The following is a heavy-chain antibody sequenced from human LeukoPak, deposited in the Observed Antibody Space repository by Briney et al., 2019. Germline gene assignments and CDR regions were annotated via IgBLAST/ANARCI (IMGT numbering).Heavy chain of an antibody. Sequence: PSETLSLTCAVSGYSISSGYYWGWIRQPPGKGLEWIGSIYHSGSTYYNPSLKSRVTISVDTSKNQFSLKLSSVTAADTAVCYCAARAYNEMGYYGSGKSFDYWGQGTLVTVSS. D-gene: IGHD3-10*01. J-gene: IGHJ4*02. CDR1: GYSISSGYY. V-gene: IGHV4-38-2*01. CDR2: IYHSGST. CDR3: AARAYNEMGYYGSGKSFDY.